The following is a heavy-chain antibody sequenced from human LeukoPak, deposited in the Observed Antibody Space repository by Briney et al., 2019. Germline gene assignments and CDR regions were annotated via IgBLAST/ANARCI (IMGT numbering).Heavy chain of an antibody. CDR2: IYYSGST. Sequence: SETLSLTCTVSGGSISGYYWSWIRQPPGQGLEWIGYIYYSGSTNYNPSLKSRVTISVDTSKNQFSLKLSSVTAADTAVYYCARGREWFGEFQVGFDPWGQGTLVTVSS. J-gene: IGHJ5*02. D-gene: IGHD3-10*01. CDR3: ARGREWFGEFQVGFDP. CDR1: GGSISGYY. V-gene: IGHV4-59*01.